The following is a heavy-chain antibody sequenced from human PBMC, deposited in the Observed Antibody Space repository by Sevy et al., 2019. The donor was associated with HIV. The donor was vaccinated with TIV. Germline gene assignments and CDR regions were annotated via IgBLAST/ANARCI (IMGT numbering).Heavy chain of an antibody. Sequence: GGSLRLSCAASGFTFSDYYMSWIRQAPGKGLEWVSYISSSGSTIYYADSVKGRFTISRDNAKNSLYLQMNSLRAEDTAVYYCARCRCGGDCYNNYYYYGMDVWGQGTTVTVSS. V-gene: IGHV3-11*01. CDR3: ARCRCGGDCYNNYYYYGMDV. CDR2: ISSSGSTI. J-gene: IGHJ6*02. D-gene: IGHD2-21*02. CDR1: GFTFSDYY.